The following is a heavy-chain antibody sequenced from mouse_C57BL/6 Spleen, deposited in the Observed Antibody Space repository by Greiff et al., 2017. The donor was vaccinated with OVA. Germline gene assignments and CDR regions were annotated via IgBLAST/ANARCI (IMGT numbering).Heavy chain of an antibody. CDR2: IYPSDSET. CDR1: GYTFTSYW. V-gene: IGHV1-61*01. CDR3: ARQDPYYAMDY. Sequence: QVQLQQPGAELVRPGSSVKLSCKASGYTFTSYWMDWVKQRPGQGLEWIGNIYPSDSETHYNQKFKDKATLTVDKSSSTAYMQLSSLTSEDSAVYYGARQDPYYAMDYWGQGTSVTVSS. J-gene: IGHJ4*01.